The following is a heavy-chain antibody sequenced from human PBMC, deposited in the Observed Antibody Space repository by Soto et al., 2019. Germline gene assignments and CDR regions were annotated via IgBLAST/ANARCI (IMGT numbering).Heavy chain of an antibody. D-gene: IGHD3-10*01. J-gene: IGHJ4*02. CDR3: ARSSSGPRGGVPFDY. Sequence: SGPTLVNPTQTLTLTCTFSGFSLSTSGVGVGWIRQPPGKALEWLALIYWNDDKRYSPSLKSRLTITKDTSKNQVVLTMTNMDPVDTATYYCARSSSGPRGGVPFDYWGQGTLVTVSS. CDR1: GFSLSTSGVG. CDR2: IYWNDDK. V-gene: IGHV2-5*01.